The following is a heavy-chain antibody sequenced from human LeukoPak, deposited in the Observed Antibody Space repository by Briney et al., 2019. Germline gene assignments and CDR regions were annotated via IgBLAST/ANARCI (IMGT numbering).Heavy chain of an antibody. V-gene: IGHV4-4*02. CDR2: IYHSGST. D-gene: IGHD2-15*01. J-gene: IGHJ4*02. CDR3: ARDLGYCSGGRCDDS. Sequence: SETLSLTCAVSGGPISSSNWWSWVRQPPGKGLEWIGEIYHSGSTNYYPSLKSRVTILLDKSKNQFSLKLSSVTAADTAVYYCARDLGYCSGGRCDDSWGQGTLVTVSS. CDR1: GGPISSSNW.